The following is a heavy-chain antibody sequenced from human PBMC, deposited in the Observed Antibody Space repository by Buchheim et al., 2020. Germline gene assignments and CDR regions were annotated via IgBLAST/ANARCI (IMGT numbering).Heavy chain of an antibody. V-gene: IGHV3-30-3*01. Sequence: QVQLVESGGGVVQPGRSLRLSCAASGFTFSSYAMHWVRQAPGKGLEWVAVISYDGSNKYYEDSVKGRFTISRDNSKNTLYLQMNSLRAEDTAVYYCARDPISSGSPWYFDLWGRGTL. CDR2: ISYDGSNK. J-gene: IGHJ2*01. CDR3: ARDPISSGSPWYFDL. CDR1: GFTFSSYA. D-gene: IGHD3-3*02.